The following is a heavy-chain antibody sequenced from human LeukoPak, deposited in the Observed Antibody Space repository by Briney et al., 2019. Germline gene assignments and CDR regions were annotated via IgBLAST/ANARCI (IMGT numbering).Heavy chain of an antibody. V-gene: IGHV3-21*01. J-gene: IGHJ5*02. CDR1: GFTFGSYS. CDR3: FLVGFIPRANIAAAGTP. CDR2: ISSSSSYI. Sequence: GGSLRLSCAASGFTFGSYSMNWVRQAPGKGLEWVSSISSSSSYIYYADSVKGRFTISRDNAKNSLYLQMNSLRAEDTAVYYCFLVGFIPRANIAAAGTPWGQGTLVTVSS. D-gene: IGHD6-13*01.